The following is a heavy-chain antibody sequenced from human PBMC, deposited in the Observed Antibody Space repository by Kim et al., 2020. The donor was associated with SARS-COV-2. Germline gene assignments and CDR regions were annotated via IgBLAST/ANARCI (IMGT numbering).Heavy chain of an antibody. CDR2: ISWNSGSI. J-gene: IGHJ6*04. D-gene: IGHD6-19*01. V-gene: IGHV3-9*01. CDR3: AKDIAVAGAPPGARYMDV. CDR1: GFTFGDYA. Sequence: GGSLRLSCAASGFTFGDYAMHWVRQAPGKGLEWVSGISWNSGSIGYTDSVKGRFTITRDNAKNSLYLQMNSLRPEDTALYYCAKDIAVAGAPPGARYMDVWGNGTTVTVSS.